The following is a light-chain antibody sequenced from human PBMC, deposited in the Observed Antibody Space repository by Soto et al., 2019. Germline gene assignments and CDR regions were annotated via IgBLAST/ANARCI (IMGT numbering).Light chain of an antibody. CDR2: EVS. J-gene: IGLJ2*01. V-gene: IGLV2-14*01. CDR1: SSDVGGYNY. Sequence: ALTQPASVSGSPGQSITISCTGTSSDVGGYNYVSWYQQHPGKAPKLMIYEVSNRPSGVSNRFSGSKSGNTASLTISGLQAEDEADYYCSSYTSSSTLGFGGGTKLTVL. CDR3: SSYTSSSTLG.